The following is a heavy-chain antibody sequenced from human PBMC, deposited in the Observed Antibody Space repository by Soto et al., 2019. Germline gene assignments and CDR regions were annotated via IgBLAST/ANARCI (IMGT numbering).Heavy chain of an antibody. D-gene: IGHD5-12*01. J-gene: IGHJ4*02. CDR3: AKEPLSGYIGYFDY. CDR1: GFTFSTCW. V-gene: IGHV3-23*01. Sequence: PGGSLRLSCAASGFTFSTCWMMWVRQAPGKGLEWVSNISEGGGSIYYVDSVKGRFTISRDNSKNTLYLQMNSLRAEDTAVYYCAKEPLSGYIGYFDYWGQGTPVTVSS. CDR2: ISEGGGSI.